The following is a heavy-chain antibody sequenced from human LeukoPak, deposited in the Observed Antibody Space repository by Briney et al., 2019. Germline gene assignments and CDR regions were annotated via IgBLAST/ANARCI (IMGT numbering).Heavy chain of an antibody. CDR3: ARDDMALLWFGTPGRGYFDY. CDR2: INPSGGST. D-gene: IGHD3-10*01. Sequence: ASVKVSCKASGYTFTGYYMHWVRQAPGQGLEWMGIINPSGGSTSYAQKFQGRVTMTRDTSTSTVYMELSSLRSEDTAVYYCARDDMALLWFGTPGRGYFDYWGQGTLVTVSS. CDR1: GYTFTGYY. J-gene: IGHJ4*02. V-gene: IGHV1-46*01.